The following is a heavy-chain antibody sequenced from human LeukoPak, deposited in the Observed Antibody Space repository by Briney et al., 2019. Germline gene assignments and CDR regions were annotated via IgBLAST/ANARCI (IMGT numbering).Heavy chain of an antibody. J-gene: IGHJ5*02. CDR2: IYPGDSDT. Sequence: GESLKISCKGSGYSFTSYCIGWVRQMPGKGLEWMGIIYPGDSDTRYSPSFQGQVTISADKSISTAYLQWSSLKASDTAMYYCARHRRYYYDSSGYYWFDPWGQGTLVTVSS. V-gene: IGHV5-51*01. D-gene: IGHD3-22*01. CDR3: ARHRRYYYDSSGYYWFDP. CDR1: GYSFTSYC.